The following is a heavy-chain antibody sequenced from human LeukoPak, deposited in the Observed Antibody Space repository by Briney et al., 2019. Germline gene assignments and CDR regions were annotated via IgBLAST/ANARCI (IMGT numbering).Heavy chain of an antibody. CDR2: IRHDGSNE. J-gene: IGHJ4*02. CDR1: GFIFSSSG. CDR3: ARVSCTNGVCYGFDY. Sequence: TGGSLRLSCASSGFIFSSSGMHWVRQAPGKGLEWVAFIRHDGSNEYYADSVKGRFTISRDNAKNSLYLQMNSLRGEDTAVYYCARVSCTNGVCYGFDYWGQGTLVTVSS. D-gene: IGHD2-8*01. V-gene: IGHV3-30*02.